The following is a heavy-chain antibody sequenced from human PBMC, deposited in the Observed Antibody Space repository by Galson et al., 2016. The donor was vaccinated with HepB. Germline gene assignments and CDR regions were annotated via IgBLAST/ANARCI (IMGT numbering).Heavy chain of an antibody. CDR2: ISYDGNNK. CDR3: ARNSMAGPRSHFHY. V-gene: IGHV3-30*03. CDR1: GFTFNKYP. D-gene: IGHD6-19*01. J-gene: IGHJ4*02. Sequence: SLRLSCAASGFTFNKYPMFWVRQAPGKGLEWVAVISYDGNNKYYADSVKGRFTISRDSSQNTLYLQMNSLRTEDTAVYFCARNSMAGPRSHFHYLGQGTLVTVSS.